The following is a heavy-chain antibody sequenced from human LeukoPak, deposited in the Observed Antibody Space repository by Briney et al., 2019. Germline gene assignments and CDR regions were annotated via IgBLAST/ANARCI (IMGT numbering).Heavy chain of an antibody. CDR3: ARGKSRGVGVTGLDY. V-gene: IGHV4-30-4*02. D-gene: IGHD6-19*01. J-gene: IGHJ4*02. CDR2: IYYSGST. Sequence: SETLSLTCTVSGGSISSGDYYWSWIRQPPGKGLEWIGYIYYSGSTYYNPSLKSRVTISVDTSKNQFSLKLNSVTAADTAIYYCARGKSRGVGVTGLDYWGQGNLVTVSS. CDR1: GGSISSGDYY.